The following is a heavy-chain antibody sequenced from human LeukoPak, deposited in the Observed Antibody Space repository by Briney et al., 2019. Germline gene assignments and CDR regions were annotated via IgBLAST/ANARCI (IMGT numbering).Heavy chain of an antibody. CDR3: ARDPPTYYYDSGGGNAFDY. CDR2: ISSSSSYI. CDR1: GFTFTSYS. D-gene: IGHD3-22*01. V-gene: IGHV3-21*01. J-gene: IGHJ4*02. Sequence: GRSLRLSCAVSGFTFTSYSVNWVRHAPGKGLEWDSSISSSSSYITYANSVKDRFTTSRGNTKNSMYLQMNSLRAEHTAVSYCARDPPTYYYDSGGGNAFDYWGQGTLVTVSS.